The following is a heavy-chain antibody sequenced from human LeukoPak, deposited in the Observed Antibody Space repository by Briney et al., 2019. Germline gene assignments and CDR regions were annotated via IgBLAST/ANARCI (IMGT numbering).Heavy chain of an antibody. V-gene: IGHV4-38-2*02. J-gene: IGHJ3*02. Sequence: PSETLSLTCTVSNYSISSGYYWAWIRQPPGKGLEWIGNIYHSGNTYYNPSLKSRVSLSVDTSENQFSLKLSSVTAADTAVYYCACELVDSSGYYADDAFDIWGQGTMVTVSS. CDR3: ACELVDSSGYYADDAFDI. D-gene: IGHD3-22*01. CDR1: NYSISSGYY. CDR2: IYHSGNT.